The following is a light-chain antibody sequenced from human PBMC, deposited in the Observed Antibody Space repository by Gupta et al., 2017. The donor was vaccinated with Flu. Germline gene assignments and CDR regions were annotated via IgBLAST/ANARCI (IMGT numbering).Light chain of an antibody. CDR2: DDS. Sequence: GQTARITCGGNNIGGKTVHWYRQRPGQAPVLVVYDDSGRPSGIPERFSGSNSGNTATLTISRVEAGDEADYYCQVWDSSSDLVVFGGGTKLT. V-gene: IGLV3-21*02. CDR3: QVWDSSSDLVV. J-gene: IGLJ2*01. CDR1: NIGGKT.